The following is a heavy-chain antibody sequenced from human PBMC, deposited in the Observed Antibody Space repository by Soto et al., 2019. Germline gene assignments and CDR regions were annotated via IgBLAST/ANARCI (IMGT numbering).Heavy chain of an antibody. CDR1: GFTFSSYW. D-gene: IGHD5-12*01. CDR3: ARGTEGSWVWWLTH. V-gene: IGHV3-74*01. Sequence: GSLRLSCAASGFTFSSYWMHWVRQTPGKRLVCVARINSDGSATTYADSVKGRFTISRDNAKNTVSLQMNSLGAEDTAMYYCARGTEGSWVWWLTHWGQGTPVTVPQ. J-gene: IGHJ4*02. CDR2: INSDGSAT.